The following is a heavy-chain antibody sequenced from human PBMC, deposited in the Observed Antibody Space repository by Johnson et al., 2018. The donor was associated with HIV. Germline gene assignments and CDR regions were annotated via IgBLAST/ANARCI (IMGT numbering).Heavy chain of an antibody. CDR3: AKERGYSYGRGAFDI. CDR1: GFTFSSYA. V-gene: IGHV3-30*04. CDR2: ISYDGSNK. Sequence: QVQLVESGGGVVQPGRSLRLSCAASGFTFSSYAMHWVRQAPGKGLEWVAVISYDGSNKYYADSVKGRFTISRDNSKNTLYLQMNSLRAEDTAVYCCAKERGYSYGRGAFDIWGQGPMVTVSS. D-gene: IGHD5-18*01. J-gene: IGHJ3*02.